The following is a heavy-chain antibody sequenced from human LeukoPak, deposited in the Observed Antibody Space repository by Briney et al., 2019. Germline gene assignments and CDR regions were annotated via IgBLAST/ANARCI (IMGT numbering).Heavy chain of an antibody. Sequence: EGSLRLSCAASGFTFSSYAMHWVRQAPGKGLEYVSAISSNGGSTYYANSVKGRFTISRDNSKNTLYLQMGSLRAEDMAVYYCARDAQPMVRAEVTYYFDYWGQGTLVTVSS. CDR2: ISSNGGST. CDR3: ARDAQPMVRAEVTYYFDY. V-gene: IGHV3-64*01. J-gene: IGHJ4*02. D-gene: IGHD3-10*01. CDR1: GFTFSSYA.